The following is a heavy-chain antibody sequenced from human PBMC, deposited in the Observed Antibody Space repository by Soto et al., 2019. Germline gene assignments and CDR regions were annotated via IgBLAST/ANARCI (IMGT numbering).Heavy chain of an antibody. CDR3: ARGRTVRNYADDSSDYFYFFDY. Sequence: ASETLSLTCTVSGDSIITFYWGWIRQSPGKELEWIGYVYYTGSTNYNPSLKSRVTISVDRSKNQFSLKLTSANAADTAVYYCARGRTVRNYADDSSDYFYFFDYWGQGTQVTVSS. D-gene: IGHD3-22*01. CDR1: GDSIITFY. V-gene: IGHV4-59*01. CDR2: VYYTGST. J-gene: IGHJ4*02.